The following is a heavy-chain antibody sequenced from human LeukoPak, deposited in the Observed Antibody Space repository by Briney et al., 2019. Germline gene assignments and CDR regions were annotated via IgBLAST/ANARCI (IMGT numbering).Heavy chain of an antibody. CDR1: GFTASSNY. CDR2: IYSGGDT. CDR3: ARVAVTASSDAFDI. D-gene: IGHD2-21*02. Sequence: GGSLRLSCAASGFTASSNYMSWVRQTPGRGLGWLSIIYSGGDTYYPDSLKGRFTISRGNSKNTLYLQMDSLRAEDTAVYYCARVAVTASSDAFDIWGQGTMVTVSS. V-gene: IGHV3-66*01. J-gene: IGHJ3*02.